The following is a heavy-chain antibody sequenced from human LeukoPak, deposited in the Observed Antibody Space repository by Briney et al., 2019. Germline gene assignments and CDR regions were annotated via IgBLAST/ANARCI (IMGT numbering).Heavy chain of an antibody. CDR2: ISSSRSYI. CDR3: ARDNYYDRPYYFDY. CDR1: GFTFSSYS. J-gene: IGHJ4*02. Sequence: GGSLRLSCAASGFTFSSYSMNWVRQAPGKGLEWVSSISSSRSYIYYADSVKGRFTISRDNAKNSLYLQMNSLRAEDTAVYYCARDNYYDRPYYFDYWGQGTLVTVSS. V-gene: IGHV3-21*01. D-gene: IGHD3-22*01.